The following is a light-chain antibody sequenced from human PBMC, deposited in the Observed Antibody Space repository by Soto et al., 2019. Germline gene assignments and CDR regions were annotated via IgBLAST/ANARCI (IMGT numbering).Light chain of an antibody. J-gene: IGLJ1*01. CDR3: SAYAGSPYLYV. CDR1: SFDVSGYNY. V-gene: IGLV2-8*01. Sequence: QSVLAQPPSASGSPGQSVTISCTGTSFDVSGYNYVSWYQQHPGKAPQVLMYEVSKRPSGVPDRFSGSKSGNTASLTVSGLQAEDEADYYCSAYAGSPYLYVFGSGTKVTVL. CDR2: EVS.